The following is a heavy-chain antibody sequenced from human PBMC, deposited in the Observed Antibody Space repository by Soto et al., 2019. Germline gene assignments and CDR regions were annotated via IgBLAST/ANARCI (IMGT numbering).Heavy chain of an antibody. CDR2: VNSDGSST. D-gene: IGHD5-12*01. Sequence: EVQLVESGGGLVQPGGSLRLSCAAAGFTFSSYCMHWGRQAPGKGLVWVARVNSDGSSTSYADSVKGRFTISRDNAKNTLYLQMNSLRAEDTAVYYCARSGYVSAFDIWGQGTMVTVSS. CDR3: ARSGYVSAFDI. J-gene: IGHJ3*02. CDR1: GFTFSSYC. V-gene: IGHV3-74*01.